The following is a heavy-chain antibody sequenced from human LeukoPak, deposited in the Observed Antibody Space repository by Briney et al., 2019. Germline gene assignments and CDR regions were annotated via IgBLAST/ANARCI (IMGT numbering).Heavy chain of an antibody. V-gene: IGHV4-59*08. D-gene: IGHD3-3*01. J-gene: IGHJ5*02. Sequence: SETLSLTCTVSGGSISSYYWSWIRQPPGKGLEWLGYIYYSGSTNYNPSLKSRVTISVDTSKNQFSLKLSSVTAADTAVYYCARQSTIFGVAPVNWFDPWGQGTLVTVSS. CDR3: ARQSTIFGVAPVNWFDP. CDR2: IYYSGST. CDR1: GGSISSYY.